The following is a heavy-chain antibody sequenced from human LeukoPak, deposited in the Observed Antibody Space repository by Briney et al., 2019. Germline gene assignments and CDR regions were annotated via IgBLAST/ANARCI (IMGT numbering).Heavy chain of an antibody. Sequence: ASAKVSCKASGYTFTSYGISWVRQAPGQGLEWMGWISAYNGNTNYAQKLQGRVTMTADTSTSTAYMELRSLRSDDTAVYYCARFPITMVLYYFDYWGQGTLVTVSS. CDR1: GYTFTSYG. CDR2: ISAYNGNT. CDR3: ARFPITMVLYYFDY. D-gene: IGHD3-10*01. J-gene: IGHJ4*02. V-gene: IGHV1-18*01.